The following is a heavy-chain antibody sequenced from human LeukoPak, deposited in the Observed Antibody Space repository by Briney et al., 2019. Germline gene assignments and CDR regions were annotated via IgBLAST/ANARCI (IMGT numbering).Heavy chain of an antibody. CDR3: ARVSNYYDSSGYSD. D-gene: IGHD3-22*01. CDR1: GYTFTGYY. Sequence: ASVKVSCKASGYTFTGYYMHWVRQAPGQGLEWMGWINPNSGGTNYAQKFKGRVTMTRDTSISTAYMELSRLRSDDTAVYYCARVSNYYDSSGYSDWGQGTLVTVSS. J-gene: IGHJ4*02. V-gene: IGHV1-2*02. CDR2: INPNSGGT.